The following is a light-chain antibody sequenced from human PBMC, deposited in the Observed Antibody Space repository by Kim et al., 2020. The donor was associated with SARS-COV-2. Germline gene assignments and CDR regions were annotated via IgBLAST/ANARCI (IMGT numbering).Light chain of an antibody. CDR3: HSYDSTNHVI. CDR2: EDD. Sequence: KAVTISCTLSSCSVDRYFVQLFQQRPGSAPTTVIYEDDRRPSGVPDRFSGSIDSSSNSASLTISGLKTEDEADYFCHSYDSTNHVIFGGGTQLTVL. V-gene: IGLV6-57*03. CDR1: SCSVDRYF. J-gene: IGLJ2*01.